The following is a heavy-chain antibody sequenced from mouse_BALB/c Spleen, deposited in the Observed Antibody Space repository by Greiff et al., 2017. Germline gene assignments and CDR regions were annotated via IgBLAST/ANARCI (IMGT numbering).Heavy chain of an antibody. D-gene: IGHD1-2*01. CDR3: ASLITTATGFAY. Sequence: QVQLKQSGAELAKPGASVKMSCKASGYTFTSYWMHWVKQRPGQGLEWIGYINPSTGYTEYNQKFKDKATLTADKSSSTAYMQLSSLTSEDSAVYFCASLITTATGFAYWGQGTLVTVAA. CDR1: GYTFTSYW. V-gene: IGHV1-7*01. CDR2: INPSTGYT. J-gene: IGHJ3*01.